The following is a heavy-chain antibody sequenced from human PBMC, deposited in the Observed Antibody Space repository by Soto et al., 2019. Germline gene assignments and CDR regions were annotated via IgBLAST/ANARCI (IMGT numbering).Heavy chain of an antibody. Sequence: SETLSLTCAVYGGSFSGYYWSWIRQPPGKGLEWIGEINHSGSTNYNPSLKSRVTISVDRSKNQFSLKLSSVTAADTAVFYCGRSGIPGTSPFDYWGQGTLVTVSS. CDR3: GRSGIPGTSPFDY. J-gene: IGHJ4*02. V-gene: IGHV4-34*01. D-gene: IGHD1-20*01. CDR1: GGSFSGYY. CDR2: INHSGST.